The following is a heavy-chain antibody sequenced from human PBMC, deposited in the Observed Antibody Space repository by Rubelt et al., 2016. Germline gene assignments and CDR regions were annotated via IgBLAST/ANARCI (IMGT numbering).Heavy chain of an antibody. J-gene: IGHJ4*02. Sequence: GLEWMGWISAYNGNTNYAQKLQGRVTMTTDTSTSTAYMELRSLRSDDTAVYYCARGEGVVIDYWGQGTLVTVSS. CDR3: ARGEGVVIDY. D-gene: IGHD3-3*01. V-gene: IGHV1-18*01. CDR2: ISAYNGNT.